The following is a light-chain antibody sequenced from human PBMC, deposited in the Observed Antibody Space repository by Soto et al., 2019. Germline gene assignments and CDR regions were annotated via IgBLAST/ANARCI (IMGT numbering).Light chain of an antibody. V-gene: IGKV1-33*01. CDR2: DAS. J-gene: IGKJ4*01. Sequence: DIQMTQSPSSLSASVGDRVTITCQASQDIRNYLNWYQQKPGKAPKLLIYDASNLETGVPSRFSGSGSGTDFTFTISSLQPEDIATYYCQPYDNLPLFGGGTKVEIK. CDR1: QDIRNY. CDR3: QPYDNLPL.